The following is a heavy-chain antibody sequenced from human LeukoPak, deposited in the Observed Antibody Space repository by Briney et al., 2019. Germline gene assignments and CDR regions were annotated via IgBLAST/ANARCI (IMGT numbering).Heavy chain of an antibody. Sequence: SETLSLTCTVSGGSISSGGYYWSWIRRPPGKGLEWIGEINHSGSTNYNPSLKSRVTISVDTSKNQFSLKLSSVTAADTAVYYCARVMYSSSSSIDSWGQGTLVTVSS. CDR2: INHSGST. J-gene: IGHJ4*02. CDR3: ARVMYSSSSSIDS. V-gene: IGHV4-39*07. CDR1: GGSISSGGYY. D-gene: IGHD6-6*01.